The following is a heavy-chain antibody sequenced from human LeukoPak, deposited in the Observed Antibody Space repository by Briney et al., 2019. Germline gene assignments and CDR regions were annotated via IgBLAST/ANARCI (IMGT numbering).Heavy chain of an antibody. Sequence: NPSETLSLTCAVSGGSISGSNWWSWVRQPPGKGLEWIGEIYHSGSTNYNPSLKSRVTISVDKSKNQFSLKLSSVTAADTAVYYCARDSRYGSGSYYLDYWGQGTLVTVSS. V-gene: IGHV4-4*02. D-gene: IGHD3-10*01. J-gene: IGHJ4*02. CDR3: ARDSRYGSGSYYLDY. CDR1: GGSISGSNW. CDR2: IYHSGST.